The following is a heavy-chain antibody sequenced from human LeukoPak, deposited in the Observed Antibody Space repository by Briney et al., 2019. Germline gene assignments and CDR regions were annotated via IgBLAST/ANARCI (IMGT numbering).Heavy chain of an antibody. CDR2: ISAGGGST. CDR1: GFTFSSYA. CDR3: AKDQSYSSTWYRGMDV. D-gene: IGHD6-13*01. Sequence: GGSLRLSCAASGFTFSSYAMNWVRQAPGKGLEWVSGISAGGGSTYYADSVKGRSTISRDNSKNTLYLQMNSLRAEDTAVYYCAKDQSYSSTWYRGMDVWGQGTTVTVSS. V-gene: IGHV3-23*01. J-gene: IGHJ6*02.